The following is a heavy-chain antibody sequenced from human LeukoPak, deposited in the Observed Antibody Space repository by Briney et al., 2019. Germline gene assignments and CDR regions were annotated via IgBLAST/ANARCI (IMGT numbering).Heavy chain of an antibody. Sequence: SETLSLTCTVSGGSISSYYWSWIRQPPGKGLEWIGYIYYSGSTNYNPSLKSRVTISVDTSKNQFSLKLSSVTAADTAVYYCARGPWIQLWRTNWFDPWGQGTLVTVSS. CDR3: ARGPWIQLWRTNWFDP. V-gene: IGHV4-59*12. J-gene: IGHJ5*02. CDR1: GGSISSYY. D-gene: IGHD5-18*01. CDR2: IYYSGST.